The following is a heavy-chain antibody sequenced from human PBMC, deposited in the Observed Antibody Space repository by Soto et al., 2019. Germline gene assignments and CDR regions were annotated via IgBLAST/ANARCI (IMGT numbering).Heavy chain of an antibody. Sequence: PGGSLRLSCAGSGFTFSTYGMNWVCQTPGKGLEWVSSISGSGTNTYYADCVKGRFTVSRDNSKNTLDLQMNSLTAEDTAIYYCAKALAVAGPYDAFDIWGQGTLVTVSS. CDR1: GFTFSTYG. CDR3: AKALAVAGPYDAFDI. J-gene: IGHJ3*02. V-gene: IGHV3-23*01. CDR2: ISGSGTNT. D-gene: IGHD6-19*01.